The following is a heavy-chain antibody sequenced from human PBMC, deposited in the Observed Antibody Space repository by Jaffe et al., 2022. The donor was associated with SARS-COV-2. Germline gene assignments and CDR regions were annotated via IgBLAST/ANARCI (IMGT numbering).Heavy chain of an antibody. V-gene: IGHV1-46*01. D-gene: IGHD4-17*01. CDR3: ARVSIYGDYPDNAFDY. J-gene: IGHJ4*02. CDR2: INPSGGSR. Sequence: QVQLVQSGAEVKKPGASVKVSCKASGYTFTNYYMYWVRQAPGQGLEWMGMINPSGGSRSYAQKFQDRVTMTRDTSTSTVYMELSSLRSEDTAVYYCARVSIYGDYPDNAFDYWGQGTLVTVSS. CDR1: GYTFTNYY.